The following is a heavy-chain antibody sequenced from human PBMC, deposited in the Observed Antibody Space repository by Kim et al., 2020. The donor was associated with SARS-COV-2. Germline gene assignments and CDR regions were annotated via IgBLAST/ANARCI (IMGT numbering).Heavy chain of an antibody. Sequence: ASVKVSCKASGYTFTSYGISWVRQAPGQGLEWMGWISAYNGNTNYAQKLQGRVTMTTDTSTSTAYMELRSLRSDDTAVYYCARNNGKYSSSPGFDYWGQGTLVTVSS. D-gene: IGHD6-6*01. CDR2: ISAYNGNT. CDR1: GYTFTSYG. V-gene: IGHV1-18*01. CDR3: ARNNGKYSSSPGFDY. J-gene: IGHJ4*02.